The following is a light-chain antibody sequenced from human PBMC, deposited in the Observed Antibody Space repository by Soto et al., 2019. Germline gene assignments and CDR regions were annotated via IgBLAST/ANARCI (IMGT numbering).Light chain of an antibody. CDR2: DAS. Sequence: DIQMTQSPSTLSASVGDRVTITCRASQSISSWLAWYQQKPGKAPKLLIYDASSLESGVPSRFSGSGSGTKFTLTISSLKPDDFATYYCQQYNSYPYTFGQGTKVDIK. J-gene: IGKJ2*01. CDR1: QSISSW. V-gene: IGKV1-5*01. CDR3: QQYNSYPYT.